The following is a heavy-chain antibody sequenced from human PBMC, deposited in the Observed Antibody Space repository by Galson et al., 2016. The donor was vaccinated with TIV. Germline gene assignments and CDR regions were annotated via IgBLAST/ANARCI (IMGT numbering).Heavy chain of an antibody. J-gene: IGHJ4*02. CDR1: GGSISSSTNY. V-gene: IGHV4-39*01. Sequence: ETLSLTCTVSGGSISSSTNYWGWIRQPPGKGLEWIGSIYYSGSTSYNPSLKSRVTISVDTSKNQFSLKLSSVTAADTAVYYCATGVQGFGSFVYWGQGTLITVSS. CDR2: IYYSGST. CDR3: ATGVQGFGSFVY. D-gene: IGHD3-16*01.